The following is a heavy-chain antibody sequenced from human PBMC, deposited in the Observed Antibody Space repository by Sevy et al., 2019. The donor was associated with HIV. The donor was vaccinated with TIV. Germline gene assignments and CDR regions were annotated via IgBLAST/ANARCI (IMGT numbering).Heavy chain of an antibody. Sequence: GGSLRLSCAASGFTFSSYAMHWVRQAPGKGLEWVAVISYDGSNKYYADSVKGRFTISRDNSKNTLYLQMNSLRAEDTAVYYCARAVVEAGTYFDYWGQGTLVTVSS. D-gene: IGHD6-19*01. CDR1: GFTFSSYA. V-gene: IGHV3-30-3*01. CDR2: ISYDGSNK. J-gene: IGHJ4*02. CDR3: ARAVVEAGTYFDY.